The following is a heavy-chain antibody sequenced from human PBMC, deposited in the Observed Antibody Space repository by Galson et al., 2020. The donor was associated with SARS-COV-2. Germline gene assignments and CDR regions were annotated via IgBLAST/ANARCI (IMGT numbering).Heavy chain of an antibody. J-gene: IGHJ6*02. D-gene: IGHD5-12*01. V-gene: IGHV3-9*01. CDR2: ISWMSGSI. CDR1: GFNFDDYA. Sequence: GGSLRLSCVASGFNFDDYAMHWVRQTPGKGLEWVSGISWMSGSIGYADSVKGRFTISRDNAKNSLYLEMNNLRVEDTALYYCAKDQVASISNFLYYGMDVWGQGTTVTVSS. CDR3: AKDQVASISNFLYYGMDV.